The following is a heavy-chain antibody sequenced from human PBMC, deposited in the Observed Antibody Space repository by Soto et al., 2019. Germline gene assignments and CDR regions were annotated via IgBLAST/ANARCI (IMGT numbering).Heavy chain of an antibody. D-gene: IGHD3-3*01. V-gene: IGHV3-48*02. Sequence: EVQVVESGGGLVQPGGSLRLSCEASGFTFSSNSMNWVSQAPGKGLEWISSISSSSSTIYADSVKGRFNISRDNAKNSLYLQMNSLRDEDTAVYYCARVIWSGHLTSDLWGQGTLVTVSS. J-gene: IGHJ5*02. CDR3: ARVIWSGHLTSDL. CDR2: ISSSSSTI. CDR1: GFTFSSNS.